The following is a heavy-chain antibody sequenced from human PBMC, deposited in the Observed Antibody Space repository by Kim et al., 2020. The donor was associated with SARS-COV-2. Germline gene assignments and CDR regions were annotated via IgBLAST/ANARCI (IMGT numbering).Heavy chain of an antibody. CDR3: TKDHSTGSWE. CDR1: GFSVSTKY. D-gene: IGHD1-26*01. J-gene: IGHJ4*01. Sequence: GGSLRLSCAASGFSVSTKYMTWVREAPGKGQDLVSVIYVDGTTIYAEYVKGRSTISTDSPKNMLYLQMNTLRTEDTVFYYCTKDHSTGSWEWGHETLV. CDR2: IYVDGTT. V-gene: IGHV3-66*01.